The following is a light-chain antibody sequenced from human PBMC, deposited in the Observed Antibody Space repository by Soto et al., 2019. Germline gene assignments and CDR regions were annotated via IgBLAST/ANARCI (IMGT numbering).Light chain of an antibody. Sequence: DIQMTQSPSTLSASVGDRVTITCRASQSISSWLAWYQQKPGKAPKLLIYKASNIDSGVPSRFSGSGSGTEFTLTISSLQPDDFATYYCEQYYSYAWTFGQGTKVEIK. CDR1: QSISSW. CDR3: EQYYSYAWT. CDR2: KAS. J-gene: IGKJ1*01. V-gene: IGKV1-5*03.